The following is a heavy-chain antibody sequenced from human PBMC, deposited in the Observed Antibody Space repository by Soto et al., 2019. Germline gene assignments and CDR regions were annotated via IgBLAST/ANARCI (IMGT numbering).Heavy chain of an antibody. CDR2: IYYSGST. CDR1: GGSISSYY. V-gene: IGHV4-59*08. D-gene: IGHD3-10*01. CDR3: ARPRGRYITSHAFDI. J-gene: IGHJ3*02. Sequence: PSETLSLTCTVSGGSISSYYWSWIRQPPGKGLEWIGYIYYSGSTNYNPSLKSRVTISVDTSKNQFSLKLSSVTAADTAVYYCARPRGRYITSHAFDIWGQGTMVTVS.